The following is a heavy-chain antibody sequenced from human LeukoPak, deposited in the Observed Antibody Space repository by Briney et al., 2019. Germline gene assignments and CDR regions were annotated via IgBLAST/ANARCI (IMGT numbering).Heavy chain of an antibody. J-gene: IGHJ6*03. V-gene: IGHV1-2*02. D-gene: IGHD5-12*01. Sequence: ASVKVSCKASGYTFTGYYMHWVRQAPGQGLEWMGWINPNSGGTNYAQKFQGRVTMTRDTPISTAYMELSRLRSDDTAVYYCARSSGYGGYYYYYMDVWGKGTTVTVSS. CDR2: INPNSGGT. CDR1: GYTFTGYY. CDR3: ARSSGYGGYYYYYMDV.